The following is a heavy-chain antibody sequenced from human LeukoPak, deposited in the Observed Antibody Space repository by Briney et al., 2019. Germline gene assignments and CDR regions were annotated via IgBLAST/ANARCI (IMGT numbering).Heavy chain of an antibody. CDR2: ISGSSSFI. V-gene: IGHV3-21*01. D-gene: IGHD3-22*01. J-gene: IGHJ4*02. CDR1: GFTFSNYN. CDR3: ARDGLQAYYDSSGFLDY. Sequence: GGSLRLSCAASGFTFSNYNINWVRQAPGKGLEWVSSISGSSSFISYADSVKGRFIISRDNAKNSLYLQMNSLRAEDTAVYYCARDGLQAYYDSSGFLDYWGQGTLVTVSS.